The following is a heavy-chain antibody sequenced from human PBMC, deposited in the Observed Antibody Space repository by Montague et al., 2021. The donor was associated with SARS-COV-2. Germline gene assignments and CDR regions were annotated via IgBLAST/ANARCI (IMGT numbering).Heavy chain of an antibody. V-gene: IGHV4-4*07. CDR1: GVSVCSDSGA. D-gene: IGHD4-17*01. CDR3: ARAPADYGTFGY. Sequence: SETLSLTCSVSGVSVCSDSGAWSWSPRVDGSELGWRMRTYASRRNDYNPSLINRVIISLDTSKNQFSLKLSSLTTADTGVYYCARAPADYGTFGYWGQGIPVIVSS. CDR2: TYASRRN. J-gene: IGHJ4*02.